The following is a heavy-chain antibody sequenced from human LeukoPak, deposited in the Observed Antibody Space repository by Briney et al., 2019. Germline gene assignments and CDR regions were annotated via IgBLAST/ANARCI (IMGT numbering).Heavy chain of an antibody. Sequence: PGGSLRLSCAASGFTFSTYWMDWARQAPGKGLEWVANIKEDGSVKNYADSVKGRFTISRDNTKNSLYLEMNSLRAEDTAVYYCATNFGSQQFDSWGQGTLVTVSS. J-gene: IGHJ4*02. V-gene: IGHV3-7*01. CDR3: ATNFGSQQFDS. CDR2: IKEDGSVK. CDR1: GFTFSTYW. D-gene: IGHD3-3*01.